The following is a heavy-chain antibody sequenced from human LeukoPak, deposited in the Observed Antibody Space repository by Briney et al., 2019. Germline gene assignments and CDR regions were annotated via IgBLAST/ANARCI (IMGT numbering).Heavy chain of an antibody. CDR2: ISHSGNT. V-gene: IGHV4-38-2*02. CDR1: GYSISSGYF. Sequence: SETLSLTCTVSGYSISSGYFWGWIRQPPGKGLEWIGSISHSGNTYYNPSLKSRVTISVDTSKNQFSLKLNSVTAADTAVYYCARVGSTVLTPIDYWGQGTLVTVSS. CDR3: ARVGSTVLTPIDY. J-gene: IGHJ4*02. D-gene: IGHD4-23*01.